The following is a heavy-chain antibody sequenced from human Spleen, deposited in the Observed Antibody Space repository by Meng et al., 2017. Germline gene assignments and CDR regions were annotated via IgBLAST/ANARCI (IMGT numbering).Heavy chain of an antibody. CDR1: GYTFIAYY. V-gene: IGHV1-2*02. CDR2: IIPKSGVT. J-gene: IGHJ5*02. Sequence: QVQLEQSGAAVKKPGASVKVSCKASGYTFIAYYMHWVRQAPGQRPEWMGWIIPKSGVTKYAQKFQGRVTLTRDTSISTAYMELSRLTSDDTAVYYCARDLDYGWDPWGQGTLVTVSS. CDR3: ARDLDYGWDP. D-gene: IGHD3-16*01.